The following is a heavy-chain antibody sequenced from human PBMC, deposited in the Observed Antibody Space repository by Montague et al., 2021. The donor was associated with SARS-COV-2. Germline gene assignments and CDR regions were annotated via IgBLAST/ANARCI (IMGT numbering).Heavy chain of an antibody. J-gene: IGHJ4*02. D-gene: IGHD6-13*01. CDR2: FYPSGST. Sequence: SETLSLTCNVSGGSMNLYYWTWVRQPAGKGLEWIGRFYPSGSTNFNPYLQSRVSMSVDMSKNQFSLILTSVTAADTAIYYCARGTAAGTNFDYWGQGTLVTVSS. CDR3: ARGTAAGTNFDY. CDR1: GGSMNLYY. V-gene: IGHV4-4*07.